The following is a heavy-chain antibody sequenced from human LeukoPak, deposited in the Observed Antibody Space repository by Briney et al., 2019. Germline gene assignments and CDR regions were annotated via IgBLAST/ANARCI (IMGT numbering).Heavy chain of an antibody. D-gene: IGHD2-2*01. CDR1: GGSISSGDYY. CDR2: IYYSGST. V-gene: IGHV4-30-4*01. CDR3: ARVPAANNWFDP. J-gene: IGHJ5*02. Sequence: SQTLSLTCTVSGGSISSGDYYWSWTRHPPGKGLEWIGYIYYSGSTYYNPSLKSRVTISVDTSKNQFSLKLSSVTAADTAVYYCARVPAANNWFDPWGQGTLVTVSS.